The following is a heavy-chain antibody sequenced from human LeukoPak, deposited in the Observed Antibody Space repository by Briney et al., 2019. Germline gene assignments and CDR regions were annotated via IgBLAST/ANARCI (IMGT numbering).Heavy chain of an antibody. CDR2: IHYSETT. V-gene: IGHV4-39*02. D-gene: IGHD2-2*01. J-gene: IGHJ4*02. CDR1: GGSISSSNYY. CDR3: ARGPTYQRIDF. Sequence: SETLSLTCTVSGGSISSSNYYWGWIRQPPGKGLEWIASIHYSETTYYNPSLRSRVTISVDTSKNHFSLKLGSVTAADTAVYYCARGPTYQRIDFWGQGTLVTVSS.